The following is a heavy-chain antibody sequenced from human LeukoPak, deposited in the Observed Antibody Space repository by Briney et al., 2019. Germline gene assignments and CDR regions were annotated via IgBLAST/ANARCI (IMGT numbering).Heavy chain of an antibody. D-gene: IGHD3-10*01. CDR1: GFTFSSYW. V-gene: IGHV3-74*01. Sequence: TGGSLRLSCAASGFTFSSYWMHWVRQAPGKGLVWVSRMNSDGSSTNYADSVKGRFTISRDNAKNTLYLQMIGLRAEDTAVYYCTTYGSGRKFDYWGQGILVTVSS. J-gene: IGHJ4*02. CDR2: MNSDGSST. CDR3: TTYGSGRKFDY.